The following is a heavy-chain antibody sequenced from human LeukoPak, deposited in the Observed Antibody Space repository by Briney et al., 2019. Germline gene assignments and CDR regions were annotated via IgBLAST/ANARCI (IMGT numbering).Heavy chain of an antibody. J-gene: IGHJ4*02. Sequence: SETLSLTCTVSGGAISNHYWSWIRQPAGKGPEWIGRIYTSGTTHYNPSLKSRVTMSVDTSKNQFSLKLSSVTAADTAVYYCARLSTVTTSFDYWGQGTLVTVSS. V-gene: IGHV4-4*07. CDR1: GGAISNHY. D-gene: IGHD4-17*01. CDR2: IYTSGTT. CDR3: ARLSTVTTSFDY.